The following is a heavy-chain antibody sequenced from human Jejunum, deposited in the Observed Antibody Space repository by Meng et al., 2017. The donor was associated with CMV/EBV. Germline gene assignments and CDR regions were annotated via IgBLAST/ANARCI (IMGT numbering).Heavy chain of an antibody. CDR2: IYHSGST. CDR3: ARADKVRFDY. Sequence: XXGLXKPSXXXPLSCAVIXXXMIITNWWSWVRXPPGKALEWIGEIYHSGSTNYNPSLKSRVSISVDKSKNQFSLKLSSVTAADTAVDYCARADKVRFDYWGQGTLXTVSS. V-gene: IGHV4-4*02. J-gene: IGHJ4*02. CDR1: XXXMIITNW.